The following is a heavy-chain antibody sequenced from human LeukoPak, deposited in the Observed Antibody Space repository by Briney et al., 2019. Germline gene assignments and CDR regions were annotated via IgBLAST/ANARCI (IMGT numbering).Heavy chain of an antibody. CDR2: ISSNGGST. J-gene: IGHJ4*02. V-gene: IGHV3-64D*06. CDR1: GFTFSSYA. CDR3: VKDSHRSGWYLVDY. Sequence: GGSLRLSCSASGFTFSSYAMHWVRQAPGKGLEYVSAISSNGGSTYYADSVKGRFTISRDNSKNTLYPQMSSLRAKDTAVYYCVKDSHRSGWYLVDYWGQGTLVTVSS. D-gene: IGHD6-19*01.